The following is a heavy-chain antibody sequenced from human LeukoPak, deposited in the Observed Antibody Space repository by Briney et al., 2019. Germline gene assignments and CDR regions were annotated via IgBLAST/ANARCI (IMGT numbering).Heavy chain of an antibody. CDR2: IYYSGST. CDR1: GGSISSSY. V-gene: IGHV4-59*08. D-gene: IGHD3-10*01. J-gene: IGHJ6*02. CDR3: ARLEVLPWFGELYGMDV. Sequence: PSETLSLTCTVSGGSISSSYWSWIRQPPGKGLEWIGYIYYSGSTDYNPSLKSRVTISVDTSKNQFSLKLSSVTAADTAVYYCARLEVLPWFGELYGMDVWGQGTTVTVSS.